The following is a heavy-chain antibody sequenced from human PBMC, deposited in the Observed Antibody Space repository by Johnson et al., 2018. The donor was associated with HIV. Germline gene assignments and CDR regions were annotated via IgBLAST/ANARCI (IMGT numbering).Heavy chain of an antibody. V-gene: IGHV3-11*04. D-gene: IGHD3-10*01. CDR2: ISGSGGTM. CDR1: GFTVSSNY. Sequence: QVQLVESGGGLVQPGGSLRLSCAASGFTVSSNYMSWVRQAPGKGLEWISYISGSGGTMYYADSVKGRFTISRDNAKNSLYLQMNILRAEDTAVYYCARAPEVRGVDAFDIWGQGTMVTVSS. CDR3: ARAPEVRGVDAFDI. J-gene: IGHJ3*02.